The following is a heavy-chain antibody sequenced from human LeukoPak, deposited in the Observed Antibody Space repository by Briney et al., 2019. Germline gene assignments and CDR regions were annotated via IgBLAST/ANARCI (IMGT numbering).Heavy chain of an antibody. J-gene: IGHJ6*03. Sequence: PSETLSLTCTVSGGSISSHYWSWIRQPPGKRLEWIGYIYYSGSTNYNPSLKSRVTISVDTSKNQFSLKLSSVTAADTAVYYCARALVTPRSYYYYMDVWGKGTTVTVSS. CDR3: ARALVTPRSYYYYMDV. V-gene: IGHV4-59*11. CDR1: GGSISSHY. CDR2: IYYSGST. D-gene: IGHD2/OR15-2a*01.